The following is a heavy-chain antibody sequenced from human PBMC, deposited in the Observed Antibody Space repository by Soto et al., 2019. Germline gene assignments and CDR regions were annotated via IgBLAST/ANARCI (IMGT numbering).Heavy chain of an antibody. CDR2: IYYSRST. CDR3: GRQPGHCGRTTCFGYYSVDV. V-gene: IGHV4-39*01. CDR1: GGAISSSSYS. Sequence: QLQLQESGPRLVKPSETLSLTCSVSGGAISSSSYSWGWIRQPPGKGLEWIATIYYSRSTHYNPSREGRVAISADTPNNQLSLRLSSVTAADTAVYYCGRQPGHCGRTTCFGYYSVDVWGQGKTVTF. J-gene: IGHJ6*02. D-gene: IGHD2-2*01.